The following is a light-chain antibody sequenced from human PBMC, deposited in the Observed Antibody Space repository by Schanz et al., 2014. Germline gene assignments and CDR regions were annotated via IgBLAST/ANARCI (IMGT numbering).Light chain of an antibody. CDR1: SSDVGAYNY. V-gene: IGLV2-8*01. CDR3: NSYAGSNNVV. CDR2: EVS. J-gene: IGLJ2*01. Sequence: QSALTQPASVSGAPGQSITISCTGASSDVGAYNYVSWYQQHPGKAPKLMIYEVSKRPSGVPDRFSGSKSGNTASLTVSGLQAEDEADYYCNSYAGSNNVVFGGGTKLTVL.